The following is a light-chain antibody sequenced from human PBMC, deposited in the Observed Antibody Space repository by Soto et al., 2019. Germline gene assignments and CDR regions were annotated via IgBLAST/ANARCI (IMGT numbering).Light chain of an antibody. Sequence: QSALTQPPSASGSPGQPVTISCTGTSSDVGGYNYVSWYQQHPGKAPKLMIYEVSKRPSGVPDRVSGSKSGNTASLTVSGLQAEDEAGYFCSSYAGSNIVLFGGGTKLTVL. CDR1: SSDVGGYNY. CDR3: SSYAGSNIVL. CDR2: EVS. V-gene: IGLV2-8*01. J-gene: IGLJ2*01.